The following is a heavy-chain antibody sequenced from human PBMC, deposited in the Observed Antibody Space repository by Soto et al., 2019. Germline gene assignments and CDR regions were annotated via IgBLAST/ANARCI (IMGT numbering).Heavy chain of an antibody. Sequence: GGSLRLSCVASGFSFSDYDMHFFRQVAGRGLEWVSAIGAARDPYYLGSVKGRFSISRENAKISVYLQMNDLRAGDSAVYYCARAYTGRLPRRADYYYAMDVGGQGTTVTVSS. J-gene: IGHJ6*02. V-gene: IGHV3-13*04. D-gene: IGHD2-2*02. CDR2: IGAARDP. CDR3: ARAYTGRLPRRADYYYAMDV. CDR1: GFSFSDYD.